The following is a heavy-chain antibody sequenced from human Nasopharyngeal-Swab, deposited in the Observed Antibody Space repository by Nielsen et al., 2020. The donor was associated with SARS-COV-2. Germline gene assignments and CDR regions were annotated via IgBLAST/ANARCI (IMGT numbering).Heavy chain of an antibody. CDR2: IWYDGTNK. D-gene: IGHD2-21*02. J-gene: IGHJ2*01. CDR3: ARAAGETIVVVTAISWYFDL. CDR1: GFTFRNYG. Sequence: GGSLRLSCAASGFTFRNYGMHWVRQAPGKGLEWVANIWYDGTNKYYADSVKGRFTISRDNAKNSLYLQMNSLRAEDTAVYYCARAAGETIVVVTAISWYFDLWGRGTLVTVSS. V-gene: IGHV3-33*01.